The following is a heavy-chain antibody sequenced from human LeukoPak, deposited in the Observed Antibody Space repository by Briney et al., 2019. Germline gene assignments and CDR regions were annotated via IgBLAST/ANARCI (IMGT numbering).Heavy chain of an antibody. CDR3: ARGLRHYDSSGYYYY. D-gene: IGHD3-22*01. CDR2: IYYSGST. Sequence: SETLSLTCTVSGDSISSSSYYWGWLRQPPGKALEWIGSIYYSGSTYYNPSLKSRVTISVDTSKNQFSLKLSSVTAADTAVYYCARGLRHYDSSGYYYYWGQGTLVTVSS. V-gene: IGHV4-39*01. J-gene: IGHJ4*02. CDR1: GDSISSSSYY.